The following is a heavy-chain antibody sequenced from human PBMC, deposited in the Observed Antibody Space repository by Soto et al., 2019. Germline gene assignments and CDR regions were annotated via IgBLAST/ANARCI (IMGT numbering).Heavy chain of an antibody. CDR2: ISYDGSNK. Sequence: GGSLRLSCAASGFTFSSDGMHWVRQAPGKGLEWVAVISYDGSNKYYADSVKGRFTISRDNSKNTLYLQMNSLRAEDTAVYYCAKDQRYDSSAWDNFDYWGQGTLVTVSS. D-gene: IGHD3-22*01. V-gene: IGHV3-30*18. CDR1: GFTFSSDG. J-gene: IGHJ4*02. CDR3: AKDQRYDSSAWDNFDY.